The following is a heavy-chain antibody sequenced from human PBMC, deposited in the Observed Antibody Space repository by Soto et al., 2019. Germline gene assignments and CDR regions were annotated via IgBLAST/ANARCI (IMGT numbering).Heavy chain of an antibody. CDR3: ARGGGVGVAGSAAFDM. CDR2: INPATGAA. CDR1: GYPVTAYY. Sequence: QLHLVQSGAVVKKPGASVTVSCSASGYPVTAYYMHWVRQAPGRGLEWMGGINPATGAAKYTQTFQGRVTMTRATSTSTVFMELSGLASEDTAVVYWARGGGVGVAGSAAFDMWGQGTLVTVSS. D-gene: IGHD3-3*01. J-gene: IGHJ3*02. V-gene: IGHV1-2*02.